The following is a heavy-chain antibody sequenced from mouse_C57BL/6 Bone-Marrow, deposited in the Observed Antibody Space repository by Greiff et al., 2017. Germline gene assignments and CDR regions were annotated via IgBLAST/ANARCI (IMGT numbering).Heavy chain of an antibody. CDR2: IYPRSGNT. CDR1: GYTFTSYG. CDR3: ARSGYYHWYFDV. J-gene: IGHJ1*03. Sequence: VQLQESGAELARPGASVKLSCKASGYTFTSYGISWVKQRPGQGLEWIGEIYPRSGNTYYNEKFKGKATLTADKSSSTAYMELRSLTSEDSAVYFCARSGYYHWYFDVWGTGTTVTVSS. V-gene: IGHV1-81*01. D-gene: IGHD2-3*01.